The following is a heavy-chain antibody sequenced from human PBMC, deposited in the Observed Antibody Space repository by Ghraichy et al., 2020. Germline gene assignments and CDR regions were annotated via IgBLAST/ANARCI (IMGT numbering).Heavy chain of an antibody. CDR3: AKSRGLSGSDFDS. V-gene: IGHV3-20*04. CDR2: LNWNGDST. J-gene: IGHJ4*02. Sequence: LSLTCAASGFIFDDYDMSWVREVPGKGLEWVCGLNWNGDSTGYVDSVKGRFTISRDNAKNSLYVQMDNLRAEDTALYYCAKSRGLSGSDFDSWGQGTQVTVSS. CDR1: GFIFDDYD. D-gene: IGHD1-26*01.